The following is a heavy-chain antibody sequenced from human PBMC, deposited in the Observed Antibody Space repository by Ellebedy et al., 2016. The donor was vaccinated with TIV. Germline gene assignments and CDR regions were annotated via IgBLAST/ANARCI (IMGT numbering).Heavy chain of an antibody. CDR1: GGPLSSSSYY. D-gene: IGHD3-10*01. CDR2: VYYSGST. V-gene: IGHV4-39*01. Sequence: SETLSLXXTVSGGPLSSSSYYWAWIRQPPGGGLEWIGSVYYSGSTHYNPSLKSRLTISVDTSKSQFSLKLGSVTAADTAVYYCARVRTPIYYGSGRFNHFDHYMDVWGDGTTVTVSS. CDR3: ARVRTPIYYGSGRFNHFDHYMDV. J-gene: IGHJ6*03.